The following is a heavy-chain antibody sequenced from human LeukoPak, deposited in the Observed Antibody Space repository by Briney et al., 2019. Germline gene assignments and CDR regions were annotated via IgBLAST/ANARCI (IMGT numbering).Heavy chain of an antibody. V-gene: IGHV4-39*01. J-gene: IGHJ4*02. Sequence: SETLSLTCTVSGGSISSSSYYWGWIRQPPGKGLEWIGSIYYSGSTYYNPSLKSRVTISVDTSKNQFSLKLSSVTAADTAVYYCARVLRSTYFYDRTGYFDYWGQGTLVTVSS. D-gene: IGHD3-22*01. CDR2: IYYSGST. CDR3: ARVLRSTYFYDRTGYFDY. CDR1: GGSISSSSYY.